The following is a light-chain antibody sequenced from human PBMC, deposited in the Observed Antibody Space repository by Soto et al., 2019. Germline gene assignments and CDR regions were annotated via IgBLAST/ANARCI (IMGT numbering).Light chain of an antibody. CDR1: STDIGAYNY. V-gene: IGLV2-14*01. CDR3: NSYTTLSNRV. Sequence: QSALTQPASVSGSPGQSITISCTGTSTDIGAYNYVSWYQQHPGKALKLLIYEVTNRPSGVSNRFSGSKSGNTASLTISGLQAEDEANYYCNSYTTLSNRVFGTGTKLTVL. CDR2: EVT. J-gene: IGLJ1*01.